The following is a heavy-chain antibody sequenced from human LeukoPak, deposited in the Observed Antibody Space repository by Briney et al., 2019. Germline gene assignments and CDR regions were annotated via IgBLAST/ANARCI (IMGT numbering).Heavy chain of an antibody. CDR2: IIPIFGTA. J-gene: IGHJ4*02. CDR1: GGTFSSYA. CDR3: APTRSYGDYGLDY. Sequence: SVKVSCKASGGTFSSYAISWVRQAPGQGLEWVGGIIPIFGTANYAQKFQGRVTITADESTSTAYMELSSLRSEDTAVYYCAPTRSYGDYGLDYWGQGTLVTVSS. V-gene: IGHV1-69*01. D-gene: IGHD4-17*01.